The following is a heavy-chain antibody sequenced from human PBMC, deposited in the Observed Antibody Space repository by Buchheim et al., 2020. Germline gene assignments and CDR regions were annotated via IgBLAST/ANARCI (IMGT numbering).Heavy chain of an antibody. CDR2: ISSDGSNK. CDR1: GFTFSSYG. D-gene: IGHD2-15*01. V-gene: IGHV3-30*18. Sequence: QVQLVESGGGVVQPGRSLRLSCAASGFTFSSYGMHWVRQAPGKGLERVAVISSDGSNKYYADSVKGRFTISRDNSKNTLYLQMNSLRAEDTAVYYGAKPELGYCSGGSCTGPFDYWGQGTL. J-gene: IGHJ4*02. CDR3: AKPELGYCSGGSCTGPFDY.